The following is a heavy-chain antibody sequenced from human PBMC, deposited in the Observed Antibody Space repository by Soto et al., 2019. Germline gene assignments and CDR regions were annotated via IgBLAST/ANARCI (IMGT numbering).Heavy chain of an antibody. CDR3: VKNSGWFNS. Sequence: PGGSLRLSCEASGFIFSTTDMSWVRQAPGKGLEWVSTIYGDGRTTYYADSVGGRFSISRGNSKNMVYLQMDSLRVDDTAIYYCVKNSGWFNSWGQGSLVTVSS. CDR1: GFIFSTTD. D-gene: IGHD3-10*01. V-gene: IGHV3-23*01. J-gene: IGHJ5*01. CDR2: IYGDGRTT.